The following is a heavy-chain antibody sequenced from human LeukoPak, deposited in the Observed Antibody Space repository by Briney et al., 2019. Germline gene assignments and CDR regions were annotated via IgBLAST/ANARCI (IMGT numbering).Heavy chain of an antibody. V-gene: IGHV3-23*01. CDR2: ISGSGGST. CDR1: GFTFSSFA. CDR3: AKDRIPSSSIAARPNDY. D-gene: IGHD6-6*01. Sequence: GGSLRLSCVGSGFTFSSFAMSWVRQAPGKGLEWVSAISGSGGSTYYADSVKGRFTISRDNSKNTLYLQMNSLRAEDTAVYYCAKDRIPSSSIAARPNDYWGQGTLVTVSS. J-gene: IGHJ4*02.